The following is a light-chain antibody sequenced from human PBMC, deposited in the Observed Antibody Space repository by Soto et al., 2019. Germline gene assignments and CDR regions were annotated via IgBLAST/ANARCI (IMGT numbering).Light chain of an antibody. Sequence: QSALTQPASVSGSPGQSITISCTGTSSDVGGYNYVSWYQQHPGKAPKLMIYDVSSRPSGVSNRFSGSKSGNTASLTISGLQAEDDADYYCTSYTSSSTRGVFGGATKVTVL. CDR2: DVS. CDR3: TSYTSSSTRGV. V-gene: IGLV2-14*03. CDR1: SSDVGGYNY. J-gene: IGLJ2*01.